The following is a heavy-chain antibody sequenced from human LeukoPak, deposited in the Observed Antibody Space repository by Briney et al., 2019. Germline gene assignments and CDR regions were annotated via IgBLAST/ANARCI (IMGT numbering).Heavy chain of an antibody. CDR1: DFAFTSSG. D-gene: IGHD3-16*01. V-gene: IGHV3-23*01. Sequence: GGSLRLSCTASDFAFTSSGMSWVRQGPGTGLEWVSFSSATGLSTYYADSVKGRFTVSRDNSKNTLYLQTNSLRAADTAVYYCAKLMRHMMEDVLDLWGQGTVVTVSS. CDR3: AKLMRHMMEDVLDL. CDR2: SSATGLST. J-gene: IGHJ3*01.